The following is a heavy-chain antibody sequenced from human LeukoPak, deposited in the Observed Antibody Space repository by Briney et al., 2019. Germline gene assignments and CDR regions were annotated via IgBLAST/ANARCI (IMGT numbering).Heavy chain of an antibody. V-gene: IGHV4-39*07. J-gene: IGHJ4*02. Sequence: PSGTLSLTCNVSSGSIRSSAYYWGWIRQPPGKGLEWIGNIYYSGSTYYNPSLESRVTISVDTSKNQFSLKLTSVTAADTALYYCARHGSWASSFDYWGQGTLVTVSS. D-gene: IGHD1-26*01. CDR2: IYYSGST. CDR3: ARHGSWASSFDY. CDR1: SGSIRSSAYY.